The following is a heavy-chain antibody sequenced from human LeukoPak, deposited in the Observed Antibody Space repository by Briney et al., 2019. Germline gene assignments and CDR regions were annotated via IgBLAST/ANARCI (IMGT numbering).Heavy chain of an antibody. Sequence: GESLKISCKGSGYSFTGYWIGWVCQMPGKGLEWMGIIYPGDSDTRYSPSFQGQVTISADKSISTAYLQWSSLKASDTAMYYCARRSSSWKYYYYYGMDVWGQGTTVTVSS. CDR1: GYSFTGYW. J-gene: IGHJ6*02. V-gene: IGHV5-51*01. D-gene: IGHD6-13*01. CDR3: ARRSSSWKYYYYYGMDV. CDR2: IYPGDSDT.